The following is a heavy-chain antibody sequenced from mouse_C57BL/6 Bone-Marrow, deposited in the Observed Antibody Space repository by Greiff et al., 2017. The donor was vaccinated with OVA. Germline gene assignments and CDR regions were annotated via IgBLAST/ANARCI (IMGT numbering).Heavy chain of an antibody. V-gene: IGHV1-15*01. CDR1: GYTFTDYE. Sequence: QVQLKQSGAELVRPGASVTLSCKASGYTFTDYEMHWVKQTPVHGLEWIGAIDPETGGTAYNQKFKGKAILTADKSSSTAYMELRSLTSEDSAVYYCTRCKLDPFAYWGQGTLVTVSA. D-gene: IGHD4-1*01. CDR3: TRCKLDPFAY. J-gene: IGHJ3*01. CDR2: IDPETGGT.